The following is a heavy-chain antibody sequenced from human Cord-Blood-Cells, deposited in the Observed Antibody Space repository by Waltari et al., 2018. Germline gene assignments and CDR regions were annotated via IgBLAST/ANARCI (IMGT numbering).Heavy chain of an antibody. CDR1: GYTFTSYD. D-gene: IGHD3-3*01. CDR3: ARKVTYYDFWSGYWSAFDI. CDR2: MNPNSGNT. V-gene: IGHV1-8*03. J-gene: IGHJ3*02. Sequence: QVQLVQSGAEVKKPGASVKVSCKASGYTFTSYDINWVRQATGPGLEWMGWMNPNSGNTGYAQKFQGRVTITRNTSISTAYMELSSLRSEDTAVYYCARKVTYYDFWSGYWSAFDIWGQGTMVTVSS.